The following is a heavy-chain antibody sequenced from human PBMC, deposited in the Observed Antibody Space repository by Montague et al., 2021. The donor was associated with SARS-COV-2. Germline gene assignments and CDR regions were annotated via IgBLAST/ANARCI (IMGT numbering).Heavy chain of an antibody. CDR2: IYTDGSAT. V-gene: IGHV3-23*03. J-gene: IGHJ4*02. CDR3: AKSAYSSSWYSDY. CDR1: GFTFSSYA. Sequence: SLRLSCAASGFTFSSYAMSWVRQAPGKGLEWVSTIYTDGSATFYADSVKGRFTISRDNSKNTVYLQINGLRLEDTAVYYCAKSAYSSSWYSDYWGQGTPVTVSS. D-gene: IGHD6-13*01.